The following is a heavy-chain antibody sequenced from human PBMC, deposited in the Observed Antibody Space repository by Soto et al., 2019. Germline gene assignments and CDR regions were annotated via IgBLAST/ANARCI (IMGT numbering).Heavy chain of an antibody. CDR2: ISYDGSNK. CDR3: ARGGPYYDFWSGYASV. D-gene: IGHD3-3*01. J-gene: IGHJ4*02. Sequence: QMQLVESGGGVVQPGRSLRLSCAASGFTFSSYAMHWVRQAPGKGLEWVAVISYDGSNKYYADSVKGRFTISRDNSKNTLYLQMNSLRAEDTAVYYCARGGPYYDFWSGYASVWGQGTLVTVSS. V-gene: IGHV3-30-3*01. CDR1: GFTFSSYA.